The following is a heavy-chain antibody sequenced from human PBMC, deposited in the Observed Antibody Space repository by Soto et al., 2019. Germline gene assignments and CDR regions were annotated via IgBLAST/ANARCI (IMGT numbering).Heavy chain of an antibody. V-gene: IGHV3-30*18. CDR3: AKDLAPGWDYYGMDV. J-gene: IGHJ6*02. D-gene: IGHD2-2*01. CDR2: ISYDGRNK. Sequence: QVQLVESGGGVVQPGRSLRLSCAASGFTFNSYGMHWVRQAPGKGLEWVAVISYDGRNKYFADSVKGRFTISRDNSKNTLYLQMSSPRAEDTALYYCAKDLAPGWDYYGMDVWGQGTTVTVSS. CDR1: GFTFNSYG.